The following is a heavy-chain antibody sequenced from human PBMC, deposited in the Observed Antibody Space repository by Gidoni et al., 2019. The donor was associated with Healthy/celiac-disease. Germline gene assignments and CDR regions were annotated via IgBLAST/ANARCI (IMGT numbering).Heavy chain of an antibody. CDR2: IYYSVST. V-gene: IGHV4-39*01. D-gene: IGHD2-15*01. Sequence: QLQLQESGPGLVKPSETLSLTCTVSGGSISSSSYYWGWIRQPPGKGLEWIGSIYYSVSTYYNPSLKSRVTISVDTSKNQFSLKLSSVTAADTAVYYCARHQGYCSGGSCYPDYWGQGTLVTVSS. CDR3: ARHQGYCSGGSCYPDY. CDR1: GGSISSSSYY. J-gene: IGHJ4*02.